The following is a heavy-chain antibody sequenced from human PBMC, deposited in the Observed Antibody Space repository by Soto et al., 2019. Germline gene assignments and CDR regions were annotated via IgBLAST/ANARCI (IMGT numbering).Heavy chain of an antibody. V-gene: IGHV3-30-3*01. CDR3: ARDYYRFNSGYGFSMDV. Sequence: ESGRGVVQPGRSLRLSCAASGFTFSSYAMHWVRQAPGKGMEWVAVISYDGSNKYYADSVKGRFTISRDNSKNTLYLQRNSLRAEDTAVYYCARDYYRFNSGYGFSMDVWGQGTTVTVSS. J-gene: IGHJ6*02. CDR1: GFTFSSYA. CDR2: ISYDGSNK. D-gene: IGHD5-12*01.